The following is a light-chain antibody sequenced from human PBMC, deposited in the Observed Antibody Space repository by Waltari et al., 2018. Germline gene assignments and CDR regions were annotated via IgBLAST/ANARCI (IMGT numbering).Light chain of an antibody. CDR2: GAS. V-gene: IGKV3-15*01. CDR1: QSVSNN. Sequence: EIVMTQSPATLSVSPGERATLSCRASQSVSNNLAWYQQKPGRAPRLLIYGASTRATGIPARFSGSGSGTEFTLTISSLQSEDFAVYYCQQYNNWPLTFGGGTKVEIK. CDR3: QQYNNWPLT. J-gene: IGKJ4*01.